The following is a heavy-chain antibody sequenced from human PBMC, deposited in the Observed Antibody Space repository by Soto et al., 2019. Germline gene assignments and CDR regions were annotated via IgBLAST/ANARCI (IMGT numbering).Heavy chain of an antibody. Sequence: EVQLLESGGGLVQPGGSLTLSCAASGFTFTTYAMSWVRQAPGKGLECVSLISGSGGSTYYADSVKGRFTISRDNSKNRLYRQVNSLSAEDTAIYYCARGGTAACQYWYFDLWGRGTLVSVSS. CDR1: GFTFTTYA. J-gene: IGHJ2*01. CDR3: ARGGTAACQYWYFDL. CDR2: ISGSGGST. D-gene: IGHD6-13*01. V-gene: IGHV3-23*01.